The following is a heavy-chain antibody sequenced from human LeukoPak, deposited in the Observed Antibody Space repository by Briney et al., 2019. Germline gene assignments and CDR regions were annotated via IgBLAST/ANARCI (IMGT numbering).Heavy chain of an antibody. CDR3: AREKARLWFDP. CDR2: ISSSSSYI. J-gene: IGHJ5*02. Sequence: PGGSLRLSCAASGFTFSSYRMNWVRQAPGKGLEWVSSISSSSSYIYYADSVKGRFNISRDNAKNSLYLQKNSLRAEDTAVYYCAREKARLWFDPWGQGTLVTVSS. CDR1: GFTFSSYR. D-gene: IGHD5-12*01. V-gene: IGHV3-21*01.